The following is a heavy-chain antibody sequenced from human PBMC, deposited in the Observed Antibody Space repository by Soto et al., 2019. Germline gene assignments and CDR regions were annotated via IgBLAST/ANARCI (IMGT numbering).Heavy chain of an antibody. CDR1: GGSISSGGYS. D-gene: IGHD3-10*01. V-gene: IGHV4-30-2*01. J-gene: IGHJ3*02. Sequence: QLQLQESGSGLVKPSQTLSLTCAVSGGSISSGGYSWSWIRQPPGKGLEWIGYIYHSGSTYYNPSLKSRVTISVDRSKNQFSLKLSSVTAADTAVYFCARAHGSGWGAFDIWGQGTMVTVSS. CDR3: ARAHGSGWGAFDI. CDR2: IYHSGST.